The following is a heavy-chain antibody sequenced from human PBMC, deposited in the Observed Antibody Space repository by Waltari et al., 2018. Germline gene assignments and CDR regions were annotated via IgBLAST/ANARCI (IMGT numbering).Heavy chain of an antibody. J-gene: IGHJ4*02. Sequence: EVQLVESGGGLVQPGGSLRLSCAASGFTFSSYWMSWVRQAPGKGLEWVANIKQDGSEKYYVDSVKGRFTISRDNAKNSLYLQMNSLRAEDTAVYYCARDWLAVAGGGDYWGQGTLVTVSS. CDR1: GFTFSSYW. V-gene: IGHV3-7*01. CDR2: IKQDGSEK. D-gene: IGHD6-19*01. CDR3: ARDWLAVAGGGDY.